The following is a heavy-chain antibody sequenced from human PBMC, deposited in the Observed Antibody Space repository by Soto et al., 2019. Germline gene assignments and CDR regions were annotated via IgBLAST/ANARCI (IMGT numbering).Heavy chain of an antibody. CDR1: GGTFSSYA. J-gene: IGHJ4*02. Sequence: ASVKVSCKASGGTFSSYAISWVRQAPGQGLEWMGGIIPIFGTANYAQKFQGRVTITADESTSTAYMELSSLRPEDTAVYYCARFGSGYSYGYDYWGQGTLVTVSS. CDR2: IIPIFGTA. V-gene: IGHV1-69*13. D-gene: IGHD5-18*01. CDR3: ARFGSGYSYGYDY.